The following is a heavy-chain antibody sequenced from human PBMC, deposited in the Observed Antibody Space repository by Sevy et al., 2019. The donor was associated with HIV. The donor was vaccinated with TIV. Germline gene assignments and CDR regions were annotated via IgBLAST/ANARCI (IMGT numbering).Heavy chain of an antibody. CDR3: ARETGNGEFGFYFDY. Sequence: GGSLRLSCAASGFTFSSYWMTWVRQAPGKRPEWVADIKPSGSEKKYVDSVKGRFTVSRDNAKNILYLQINSLRVEDTAVYYCARETGNGEFGFYFDYWGQGTLVTVSS. D-gene: IGHD1-1*01. CDR2: IKPSGSEK. CDR1: GFTFSSYW. J-gene: IGHJ4*02. V-gene: IGHV3-7*01.